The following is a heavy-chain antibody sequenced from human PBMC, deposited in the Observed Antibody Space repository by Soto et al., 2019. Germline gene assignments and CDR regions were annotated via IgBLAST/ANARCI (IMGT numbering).Heavy chain of an antibody. CDR2: IYYSGST. CDR1: GGSVSSAAYY. V-gene: IGHV4-61*08. J-gene: IGHJ4*02. Sequence: SETPSLTCTVSGGSVSSAAYYWSWLRQPPGKGMEWIGYIYYSGSTNYNHSLKSQVTISVDTSKNQFSLKLTSVTAADTSVYYCARQQMVPPYYFNYWGQVTLVTVST. CDR3: ARQQMVPPYYFNY. D-gene: IGHD6-13*01.